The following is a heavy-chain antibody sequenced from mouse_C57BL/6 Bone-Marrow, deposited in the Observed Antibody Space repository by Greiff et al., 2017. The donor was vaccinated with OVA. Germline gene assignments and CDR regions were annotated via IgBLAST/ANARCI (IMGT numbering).Heavy chain of an antibody. Sequence: EVKLVESGPGLVKPSQSLSLTCSVTGYSITSGYYWNWIRQFPGNKLEWMGYISYDGSNNYNPSLKNRISITRDTSKNQFFLKLNSVTTEDTVTYYCARGFGYGNYSFAYWGQGTLVTVSA. V-gene: IGHV3-6*01. CDR2: ISYDGSN. CDR1: GYSITSGYY. D-gene: IGHD2-1*01. CDR3: ARGFGYGNYSFAY. J-gene: IGHJ3*01.